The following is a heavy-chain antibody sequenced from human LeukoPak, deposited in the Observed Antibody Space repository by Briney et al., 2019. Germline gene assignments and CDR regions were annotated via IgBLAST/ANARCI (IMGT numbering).Heavy chain of an antibody. CDR1: GFTFSSYA. Sequence: GGSLRLSCAASGFTFSSYAMSWVRQAPGKGLEWVSGISGSAGSTYFADSVKGRFTISRDNSKNTLYLQMNSLRAEDTAVYYCAKEPYDSGTYDQSHWGQGTLVTVSS. CDR3: AKEPYDSGTYDQSH. CDR2: ISGSAGST. V-gene: IGHV3-23*01. D-gene: IGHD3-10*01. J-gene: IGHJ4*02.